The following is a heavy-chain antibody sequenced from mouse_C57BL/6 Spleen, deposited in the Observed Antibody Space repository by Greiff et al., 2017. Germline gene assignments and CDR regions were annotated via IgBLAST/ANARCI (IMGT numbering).Heavy chain of an antibody. CDR3: AREGDDYDVGAWLAY. D-gene: IGHD2-4*01. J-gene: IGHJ3*01. CDR2: INPSNGGT. V-gene: IGHV1-53*01. Sequence: QVQLQQPGTDLVKPGASLKLSCTASGYTFTSYWMHWVQQGPGQGLEWIGNINPSNGGTNYNEKFKSKATLTVDKSSSTAYMQLSSLTSEDSAVYYCAREGDDYDVGAWLAYWGQGTLVTVSA. CDR1: GYTFTSYW.